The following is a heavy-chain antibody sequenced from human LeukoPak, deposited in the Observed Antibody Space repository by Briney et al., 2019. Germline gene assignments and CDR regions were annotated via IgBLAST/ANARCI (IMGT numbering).Heavy chain of an antibody. D-gene: IGHD3-3*01. J-gene: IGHJ3*01. CDR1: GFTVSGNY. V-gene: IGHV3-66*01. CDR2: IYSGDST. Sequence: PGGSLRLSCAASGFTVSGNYMSWVRRAPGKGLEWVSIIYSGDSTYYADSVKGRFTISRDNSKNTLYLQMNSLRAEDTAVYYCARVFWEKDGFIGAFDFWGQGTMVTVSS. CDR3: ARVFWEKDGFIGAFDF.